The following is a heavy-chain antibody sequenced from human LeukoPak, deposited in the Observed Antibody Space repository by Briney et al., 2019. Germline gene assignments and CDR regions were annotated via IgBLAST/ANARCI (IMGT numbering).Heavy chain of an antibody. D-gene: IGHD6-19*01. V-gene: IGHV1-18*01. CDR3: ARHGVAGRAYYYYHMDV. CDR2: ISAYNGNT. Sequence: GASVKVSCKASGYTFTSYGISWVRQAPGQGLEWMGWISAYNGNTNYAQKFQGRVTMTRDTSISTAYMELSRLRSDDTAVYYCARHGVAGRAYYYYHMDVWGKGTTVIVSS. CDR1: GYTFTSYG. J-gene: IGHJ6*03.